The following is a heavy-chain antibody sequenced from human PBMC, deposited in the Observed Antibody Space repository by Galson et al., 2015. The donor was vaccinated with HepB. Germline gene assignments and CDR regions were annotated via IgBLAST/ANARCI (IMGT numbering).Heavy chain of an antibody. D-gene: IGHD7-27*01. V-gene: IGHV3-23*01. CDR2: LTGSGDDT. CDR1: GFTFDSYA. CDR3: ARGADWGVLSCFDY. J-gene: IGHJ4*02. Sequence: SLRLSCAASGFTFDSYAMTWVRQAPGKGLERISTLTGSGDDTYYADSVKGRFTISRDNSNNRLFLQMRTLRAEDTAVYYCARGADWGVLSCFDYWGQGTLVTVSS.